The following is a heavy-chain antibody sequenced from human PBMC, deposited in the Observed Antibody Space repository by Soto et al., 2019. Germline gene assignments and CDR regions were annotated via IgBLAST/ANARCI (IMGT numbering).Heavy chain of an antibody. Sequence: GGSLRLSCAASGFTFSSYSTNWVRQAPGKGLEWVSYISSSSSTIYYADSVQGRFTISRDNAKNSLYLQMNSLRDEDTAVYYCAREPIVGATYFQHWGQGTLVTVSS. CDR1: GFTFSSYS. V-gene: IGHV3-48*02. CDR2: ISSSSSTI. CDR3: AREPIVGATYFQH. J-gene: IGHJ1*01. D-gene: IGHD1-26*01.